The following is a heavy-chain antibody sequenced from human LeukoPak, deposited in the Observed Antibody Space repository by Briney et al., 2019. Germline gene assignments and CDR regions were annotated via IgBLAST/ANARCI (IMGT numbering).Heavy chain of an antibody. CDR2: ISGSGGNT. V-gene: IGHV3-23*01. J-gene: IGHJ4*02. CDR3: AKGYSSVWEGYDY. Sequence: PGGSLRLSCAAPGFTFSTYAMSWVRQAPGKGLEWVSVISGSGGNTYYADSVKGRFTISRDNSKNTLYLQMNSLRAEDTAIYYCAKGYSSVWEGYDYWGQGTLVTVSS. D-gene: IGHD6-19*01. CDR1: GFTFSTYA.